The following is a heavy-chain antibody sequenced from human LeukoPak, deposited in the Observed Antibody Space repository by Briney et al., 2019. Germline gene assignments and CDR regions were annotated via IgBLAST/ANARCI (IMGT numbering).Heavy chain of an antibody. CDR2: IWHDASHK. CDR1: GFTFSTYA. Sequence: GGPLSLSCAASGFTFSTYAMHWVRQPPAKGLEGVALIWHDASHKFYTESVKGRFTISRDNSKNTAYLQMNSLTAEDTAVYYCAREIFGSGSYPDYWGQGSLVIVSS. V-gene: IGHV3-33*01. D-gene: IGHD3-10*01. CDR3: AREIFGSGSYPDY. J-gene: IGHJ4*02.